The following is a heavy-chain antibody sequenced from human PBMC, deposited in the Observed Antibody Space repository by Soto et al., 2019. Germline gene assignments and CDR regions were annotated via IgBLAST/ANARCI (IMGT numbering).Heavy chain of an antibody. D-gene: IGHD2-21*01. CDR3: ARSLLQGDF. Sequence: QVQLVQSGAEVKKPGASVKISCKASGYTFIHYYIHWVRQAPGQGLEWMAIINPNGGSTNYAQKFPVRRAVTSDTSTTTVSMELNSLESDDTSVYFCARSLLQGDFWGQGTLVTVSS. CDR1: GYTFIHYY. V-gene: IGHV1-46*01. CDR2: INPNGGST. J-gene: IGHJ4*02.